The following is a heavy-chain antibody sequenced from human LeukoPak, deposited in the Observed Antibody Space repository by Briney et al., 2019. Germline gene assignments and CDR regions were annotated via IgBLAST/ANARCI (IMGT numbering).Heavy chain of an antibody. CDR3: AREMATVGRGFDY. D-gene: IGHD5-24*01. V-gene: IGHV3-30*02. CDR2: IRFDGSDK. CDR1: GFTFSSYG. J-gene: IGHJ4*02. Sequence: GGSLRLSCAASGFTFSSYGMHWVRQAPGKGLEWVAFIRFDGSDKYYADSVKGRFTISRDNSKNTLYLQMNSLRAEDTAVYYCAREMATVGRGFDYWGQGTLVTVSS.